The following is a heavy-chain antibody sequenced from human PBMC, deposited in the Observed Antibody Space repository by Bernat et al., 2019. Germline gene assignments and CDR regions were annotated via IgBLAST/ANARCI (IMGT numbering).Heavy chain of an antibody. V-gene: IGHV3-74*01. CDR1: GFSFSSYW. Sequence: EVQLVESGGGLVQPGGSLRVSCAASGFSFSSYWMHWVRQAPGEGLVWVSCINGDGVRTRDADSVKGRLTNSRDNAKNKLYLQMSSLRDEDTAVYYCARGSASAWTDDSFDIWGEGTVVTVSS. CDR2: INGDGVRT. D-gene: IGHD6-19*01. J-gene: IGHJ3*02. CDR3: ARGSASAWTDDSFDI.